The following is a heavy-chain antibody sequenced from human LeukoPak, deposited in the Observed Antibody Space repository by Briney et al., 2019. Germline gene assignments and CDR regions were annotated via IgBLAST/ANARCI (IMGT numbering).Heavy chain of an antibody. Sequence: SETLSLTCTVSGGSISSYYWSWIRQPPGKGPEWIGYIYYSGSTNYNPSLKSRVTISVDTSKNQFSLKLSSVTAADTAVYYCARVNVVRYSYVVDYWGQGTLVTVSS. V-gene: IGHV4-59*01. CDR3: ARVNVVRYSYVVDY. CDR2: IYYSGST. J-gene: IGHJ4*02. D-gene: IGHD5-18*01. CDR1: GGSISSYY.